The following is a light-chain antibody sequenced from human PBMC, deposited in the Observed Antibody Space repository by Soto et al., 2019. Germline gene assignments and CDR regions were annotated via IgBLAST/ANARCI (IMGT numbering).Light chain of an antibody. Sequence: DIQMTQSPSTLSASVGDRVTITCRASQSISSYLNWYQQKPGKAPKLLIYAASSLQSGVQSRFSGSGSGTDFTLTIISLQPEDFATYYCQQSYRFPKTFGRGTKVDIK. V-gene: IGKV1-39*01. CDR3: QQSYRFPKT. CDR1: QSISSY. J-gene: IGKJ1*01. CDR2: AAS.